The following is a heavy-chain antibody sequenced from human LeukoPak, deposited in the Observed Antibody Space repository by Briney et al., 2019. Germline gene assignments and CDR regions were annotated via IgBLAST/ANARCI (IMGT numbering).Heavy chain of an antibody. V-gene: IGHV5-51*01. Sequence: GESLKISCKGSGYNFTNYWIGWVRQMPGKGLEWMGIIYPGDSDTKYSPSFQGQVTISADKSINIAYLQWSSLKASDTAMYYCARRVVNNRNWYFNLWGRGTLVTVSS. CDR3: ARRVVNNRNWYFNL. CDR1: GYNFTNYW. D-gene: IGHD4-23*01. J-gene: IGHJ2*01. CDR2: IYPGDSDT.